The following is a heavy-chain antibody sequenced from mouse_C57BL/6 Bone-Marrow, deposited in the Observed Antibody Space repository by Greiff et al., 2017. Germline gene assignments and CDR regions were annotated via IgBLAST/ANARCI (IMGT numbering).Heavy chain of an antibody. J-gene: IGHJ4*01. V-gene: IGHV6-3*01. Sequence: DVMLVESGGGLVQPGGSMKLSCVASGFTFSNYWMNWVRQSPEKGLEWVAQIRLKSDNYATHYAESVKGRFTISRDDSKSSVYLQMNNLRAEDTGIYYCTGGEDYLYYYAMDYWGQGTSVTVSS. CDR3: TGGEDYLYYYAMDY. CDR2: IRLKSDNYAT. D-gene: IGHD2-4*01. CDR1: GFTFSNYW.